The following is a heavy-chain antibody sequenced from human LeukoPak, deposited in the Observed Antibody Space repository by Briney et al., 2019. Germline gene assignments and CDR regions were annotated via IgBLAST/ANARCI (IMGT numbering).Heavy chain of an antibody. CDR2: IFHREST. CDR1: GGSVSSGYYY. D-gene: IGHD3-22*01. CDR3: ARDEGSAYPFDY. Sequence: PSETLSLTCTVSGGSVSSGYYYWSWIRQPPGKGLEWIGYIFHRESTDYNPSLKSRVTISVDRPKNQFSLNLNSVTAADTAVYFCARDEGSAYPFDYWGQGTLVTASS. J-gene: IGHJ4*02. V-gene: IGHV4-30-2*01.